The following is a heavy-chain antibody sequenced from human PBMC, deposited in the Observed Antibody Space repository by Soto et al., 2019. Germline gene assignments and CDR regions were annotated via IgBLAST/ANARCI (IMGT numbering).Heavy chain of an antibody. CDR3: ARGQDIVVSPSTPGWFDP. V-gene: IGHV4-34*01. J-gene: IGHJ5*02. D-gene: IGHD2-15*01. CDR2: INHSGST. CDR1: GGSFSGYY. Sequence: PSETLSLTCAVYGGSFSGYYWSWIRQPPGKGLEWIGEINHSGSTNYNPSLKSRVTISVDTSKNQFSLKLSSVTAADTAVYYCARGQDIVVSPSTPGWFDPWGQGTLVTVSS.